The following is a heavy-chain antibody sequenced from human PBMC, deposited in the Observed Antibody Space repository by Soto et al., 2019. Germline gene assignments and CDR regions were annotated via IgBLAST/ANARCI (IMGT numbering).Heavy chain of an antibody. D-gene: IGHD2-8*01. V-gene: IGHV1-46*01. J-gene: IGHJ3*02. CDR2: INPSDGVT. CDR3: ARDPTNGVNDAFDI. CDR1: GYTFTSFH. Sequence: QVQLVQSGAEVKKPGASVKVSCKASGYTFTSFHIHWMRQAPGQGLESMGVINPSDGVTIYAQKFQGRVTMTRDTSTSTVYMELSSLRSDDTAVYYCARDPTNGVNDAFDIWGQGTMVTVSS.